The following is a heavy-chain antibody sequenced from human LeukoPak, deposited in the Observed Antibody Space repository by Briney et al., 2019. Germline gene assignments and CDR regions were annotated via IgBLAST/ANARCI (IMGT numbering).Heavy chain of an antibody. D-gene: IGHD6-19*01. CDR2: IYIGGST. CDR3: ARDRAVPGRGYYFDC. CDR1: GFTFSSNW. Sequence: GGSLRLSCAASGFTFSSNWMTWVRQAPGKGLEWVSTIYIGGSTYYADSVKGRFTISRDNSKNTFYLQMNSLRAEDTAVYYCARDRAVPGRGYYFDCWGQGTLVTVSS. V-gene: IGHV3-53*01. J-gene: IGHJ4*02.